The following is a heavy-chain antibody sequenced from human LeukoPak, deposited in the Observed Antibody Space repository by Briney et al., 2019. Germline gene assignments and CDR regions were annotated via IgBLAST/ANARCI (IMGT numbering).Heavy chain of an antibody. CDR3: ARALYDILTGYWFDP. CDR1: GGTFSGYA. V-gene: IGHV1-69*01. CDR2: IIPIFGTA. Sequence: ASVKVSCKASGGTFSGYAISWVRQAPGQGLEWMGGIIPIFGTANYAQKFQGRVTITADESTSTAYMELSSLRSEDTAVYYCARALYDILTGYWFDPWGQGTLVTVSS. D-gene: IGHD3-9*01. J-gene: IGHJ5*02.